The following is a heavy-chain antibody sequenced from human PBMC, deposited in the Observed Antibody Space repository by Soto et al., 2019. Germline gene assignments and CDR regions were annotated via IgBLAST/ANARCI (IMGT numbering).Heavy chain of an antibody. CDR2: IYYSGST. J-gene: IGHJ6*03. CDR3: ARHYWYGSESYYYYYYYYMDV. D-gene: IGHD3-10*01. V-gene: IGHV4-59*08. CDR1: GGSISSYY. Sequence: SETLSLTCTVSGGSISSYYWSWIRQPPGKGLEWIGYIYYSGSTNYNPSPKSRVTISVDTSKNQFSLKLSSVTAADTAVYYCARHYWYGSESYYYYYYYYMDVWGKGTTVTVSS.